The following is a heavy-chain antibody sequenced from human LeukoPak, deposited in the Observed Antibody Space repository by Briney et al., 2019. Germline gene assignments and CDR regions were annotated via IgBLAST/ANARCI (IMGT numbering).Heavy chain of an antibody. CDR3: ARLYGSGSDFDF. Sequence: PSETLSLTCSVSGSSISSQYWSWVRQPPGKGLEWIGYIYYSGNANYNPSLKSRVTISVDTSKNQFSLKMTSVTAADTAVYYCARLYGSGSDFDFWGQGTMVTVSS. CDR1: GSSISSQY. V-gene: IGHV4-59*08. CDR2: IYYSGNA. D-gene: IGHD3-10*01. J-gene: IGHJ3*01.